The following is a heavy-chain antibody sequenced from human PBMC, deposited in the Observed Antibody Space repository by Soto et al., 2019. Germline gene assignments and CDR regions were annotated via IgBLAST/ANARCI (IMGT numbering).Heavy chain of an antibody. CDR3: ARAPRGGVIIVINSAQIDY. CDR2: IIPIFGTA. V-gene: IGHV1-69*13. Sequence: SVKVSCTASGGTFSSYAISWVRQAPGQGLEWMGGIIPIFGTANYAQKFQGRVTITADESTSTAYMELSSLRSEDTAVYYCARAPRGGVIIVINSAQIDYWGQGTLVTVSS. J-gene: IGHJ4*02. CDR1: GGTFSSYA. D-gene: IGHD3-10*01.